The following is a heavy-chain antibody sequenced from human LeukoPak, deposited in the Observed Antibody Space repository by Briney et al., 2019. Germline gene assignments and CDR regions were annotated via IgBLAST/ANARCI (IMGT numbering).Heavy chain of an antibody. CDR2: ISGSGGST. J-gene: IGHJ1*01. D-gene: IGHD6-19*01. Sequence: GGSLRLSCAASGFTFSSYAMSWVRQAPGKGLEWVSAISGSGGSTYYADSVKGRFTISRDNSKNTLYLQMNSLRAEDTAVYYCAKDQEIAVAGTGYFQHWGQGTLVTVSS. CDR3: AKDQEIAVAGTGYFQH. V-gene: IGHV3-23*01. CDR1: GFTFSSYA.